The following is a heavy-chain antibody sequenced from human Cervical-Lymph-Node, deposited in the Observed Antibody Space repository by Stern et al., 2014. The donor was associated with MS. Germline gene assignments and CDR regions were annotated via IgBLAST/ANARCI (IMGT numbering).Heavy chain of an antibody. Sequence: QLVQSGLEVKKPGASVKVSCQASGYTFSDYGITWVRQAPGQGLAWMGWISTYNGNTDYAQKVQGRVTMTTDTSTNTAYMELRSLRSDDTAVYYCARDYDYVWGSYRHTPDYWGQGTLVTVSS. CDR2: ISTYNGNT. J-gene: IGHJ4*02. V-gene: IGHV1-18*04. CDR1: GYTFSDYG. D-gene: IGHD3-16*02. CDR3: ARDYDYVWGSYRHTPDY.